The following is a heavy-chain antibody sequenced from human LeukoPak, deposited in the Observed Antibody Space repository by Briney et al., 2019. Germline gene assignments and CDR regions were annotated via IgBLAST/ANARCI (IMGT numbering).Heavy chain of an antibody. D-gene: IGHD2-21*02. V-gene: IGHV1-2*02. Sequence: VASVKVSCTASGYTFTVYYMHWVRQAPGQGLEWMGWINPNSGDTNYAQKFQGRVTITRDTSISTAYMEMGRLRSDDTAVYYCATSGDCYSSFCAFDIWGQGTMVTVSS. CDR1: GYTFTVYY. J-gene: IGHJ3*02. CDR3: ATSGDCYSSFCAFDI. CDR2: INPNSGDT.